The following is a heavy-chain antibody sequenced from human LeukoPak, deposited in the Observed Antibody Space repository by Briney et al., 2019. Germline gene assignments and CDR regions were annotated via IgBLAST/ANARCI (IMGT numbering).Heavy chain of an antibody. Sequence: ASVKVSCKASGGTFSTYTIAWVRQAPGQGLEWLGGIIPFFGSANYAQKFQGRVTITADESTSTAYMELSSLRSEDTAVYYCATPPTGTTTTGEYYFDSWGQGTLVTVPS. CDR3: ATPPTGTTTTGEYYFDS. J-gene: IGHJ4*02. D-gene: IGHD1-1*01. CDR1: GGTFSTYT. CDR2: IIPFFGSA. V-gene: IGHV1-69*13.